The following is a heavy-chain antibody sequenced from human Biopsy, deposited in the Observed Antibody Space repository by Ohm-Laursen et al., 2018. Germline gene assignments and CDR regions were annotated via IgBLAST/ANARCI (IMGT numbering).Heavy chain of an antibody. CDR1: SGSISGYY. CDR2: VYSSGST. V-gene: IGHV4-59*08. J-gene: IGHJ6*02. CDR3: ARGIAVVRSLDV. Sequence: SDTLSLTCAVSSGSISGYYWTWIRQAPGKGLEFIGYVYSSGSTNYKPSLKSRATISLDTSGNQVSLRLSSGTAADTAVYYCARGIAVVRSLDVWGQGTTVAVSS. D-gene: IGHD5-18*01.